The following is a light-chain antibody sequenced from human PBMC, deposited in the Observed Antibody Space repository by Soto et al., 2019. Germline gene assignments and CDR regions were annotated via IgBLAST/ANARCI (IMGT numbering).Light chain of an antibody. V-gene: IGLV2-14*01. J-gene: IGLJ1*01. CDR3: SSYTSTSTLLYV. CDR2: EVS. Sequence: QSALTQPASVSGSPGQSITISCTGTSSDVGNYNYVSWYQQHPGKAPKLMIYEVSNRPSGVSNRFSGSKSGNTASLTISGLQAEDEGDYYCSSYTSTSTLLYVFGTGTKVTVL. CDR1: SSDVGNYNY.